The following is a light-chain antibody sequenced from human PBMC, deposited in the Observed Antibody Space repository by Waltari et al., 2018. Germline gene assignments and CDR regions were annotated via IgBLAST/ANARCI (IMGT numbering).Light chain of an antibody. J-gene: IGKJ1*01. CDR1: QSVSSN. Sequence: EIVMTQSPATLSVSPGERATLSCRASQSVSSNLAWYQHKPGQPPRLLIYGASTRATGIPARFSGSRSGTEFTLTISSMQSEDFAVYYCQQYKNWWTFGQGTKVEIK. CDR2: GAS. V-gene: IGKV3-15*01. CDR3: QQYKNWWT.